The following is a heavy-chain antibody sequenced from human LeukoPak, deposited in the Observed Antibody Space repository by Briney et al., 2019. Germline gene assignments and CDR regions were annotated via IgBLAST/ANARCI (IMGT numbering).Heavy chain of an antibody. J-gene: IGHJ3*02. CDR3: AKGLGVASLIVDALDM. Sequence: GGSLRLSCAASRFTFHDYAMPWVRQVPRKGLERVSGITWNSGSLLYADPVRGRFTISRDNAKNCLYLQMNSLRPEDMALYYCAKGLGVASLIVDALDMWGQGTMVTV. CDR2: ITWNSGSL. CDR1: RFTFHDYA. V-gene: IGHV3-9*03. D-gene: IGHD3/OR15-3a*01.